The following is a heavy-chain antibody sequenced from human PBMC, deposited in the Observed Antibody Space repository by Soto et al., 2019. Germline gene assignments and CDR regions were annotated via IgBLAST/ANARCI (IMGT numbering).Heavy chain of an antibody. D-gene: IGHD3-22*01. CDR1: GFTFSGPA. Sequence: GGSLRLSCAASGFTFSGPAMHWVRQASGKGLEWVGRIRSKANSYATAYAASVKGRFTISRDDSKNTAYLQMNSLKTEDTAVYYCTISSYYYDSSGQMVAFDIWGQGTMVTVSS. CDR3: TISSYYYDSSGQMVAFDI. J-gene: IGHJ3*02. CDR2: IRSKANSYAT. V-gene: IGHV3-73*01.